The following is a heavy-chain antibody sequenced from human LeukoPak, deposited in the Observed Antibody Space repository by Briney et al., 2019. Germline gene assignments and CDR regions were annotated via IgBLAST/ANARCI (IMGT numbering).Heavy chain of an antibody. J-gene: IGHJ4*02. V-gene: IGHV4-4*02. CDR1: GGSISSCNW. CDR2: IHHSGST. D-gene: IGHD6-13*01. Sequence: SGTLSLTCAVSGGSISSCNWWSWVRQPPGKGLEWIGEIHHSGSTNYNPSLKSRVTMSVDTSKNQFSLKLSSVTAADTAVYYCARDQVLAAAGFDYWGQGTLVTVSS. CDR3: ARDQVLAAAGFDY.